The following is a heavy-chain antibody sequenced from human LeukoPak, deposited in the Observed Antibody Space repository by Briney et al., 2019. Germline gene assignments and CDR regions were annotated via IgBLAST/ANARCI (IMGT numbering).Heavy chain of an antibody. J-gene: IGHJ4*02. CDR3: ARDGSGSPDY. D-gene: IGHD3-10*01. CDR1: GFTFSNYS. Sequence: PGGALRPSCAAPGFTFSNYSIHWVRPAPGEGLGYVSAISDNGGSTFYSNSVKGRFTISRDNSKNTLYLQMGSLRADDMAVYYCARDGSGSPDYWGQGTLVTVSS. CDR2: ISDNGGST. V-gene: IGHV3-64*01.